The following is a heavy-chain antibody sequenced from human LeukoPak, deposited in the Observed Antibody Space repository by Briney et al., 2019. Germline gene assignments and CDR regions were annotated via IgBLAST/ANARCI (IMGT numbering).Heavy chain of an antibody. Sequence: GASVKVSCKASGYTFTSYDINWVRQATGQGLVWMGWMNPNSGNTGYAQKFQGRVTMTRNTSISTAYMELSSLRSEDTAVYYCARAVRSGAYYYYYGMDVWGQGTTVTVSS. CDR1: GYTFTSYD. CDR3: ARAVRSGAYYYYYGMDV. CDR2: MNPNSGNT. J-gene: IGHJ6*02. D-gene: IGHD2-15*01. V-gene: IGHV1-8*01.